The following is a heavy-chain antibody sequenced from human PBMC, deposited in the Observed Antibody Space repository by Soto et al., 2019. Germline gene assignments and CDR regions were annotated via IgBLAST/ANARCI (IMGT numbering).Heavy chain of an antibody. CDR2: INPSGGIT. V-gene: IGHV1-46*01. D-gene: IGHD2-2*01. Sequence: GASVKVSCKASGYTLTSYDLHWVRQAPVQGPEWMGIINPSGGITNDAQKFQDRVTMTSDTSTSTVYMELSSLRSEDTAVYYCARGISTTRYYYYYGMDVWGQGTTVTVSS. CDR1: GYTLTSYD. J-gene: IGHJ6*02. CDR3: ARGISTTRYYYYYGMDV.